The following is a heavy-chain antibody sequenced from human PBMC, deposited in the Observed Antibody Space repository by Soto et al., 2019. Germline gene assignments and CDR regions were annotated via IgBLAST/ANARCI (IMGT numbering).Heavy chain of an antibody. V-gene: IGHV4-34*01. J-gene: IGHJ5*02. CDR2: INHSGST. Sequence: PSETLSLTCAVYGGSFSGYYWSWIRQPPGKGLEWIGEINHSGSTNYNPSLKSRVTISVDTSKNQFSLKLSSVTAADTAVYYCARERRPPIIAARKYNWFDPWGQGTLVTVSS. D-gene: IGHD6-6*01. CDR3: ARERRPPIIAARKYNWFDP. CDR1: GGSFSGYY.